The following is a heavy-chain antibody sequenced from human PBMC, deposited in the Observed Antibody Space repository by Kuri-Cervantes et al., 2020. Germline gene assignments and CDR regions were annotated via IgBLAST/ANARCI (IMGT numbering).Heavy chain of an antibody. Sequence: ESLKISCTVSGASISSYYWSWIRQPAGKGLEWIGRIYTSGSTNYNPSLKSRVTISVDTSKNQFSLKLSSVTAADTAVYYCVVTSGYSGYHWGGYWGLGTLVTVSS. CDR1: GASISSYY. V-gene: IGHV4-4*07. CDR2: IYTSGST. CDR3: VVTSGYSGYHWGGY. D-gene: IGHD5-12*01. J-gene: IGHJ4*02.